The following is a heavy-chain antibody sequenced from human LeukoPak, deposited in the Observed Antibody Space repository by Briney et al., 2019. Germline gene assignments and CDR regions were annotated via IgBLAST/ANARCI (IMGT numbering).Heavy chain of an antibody. J-gene: IGHJ6*03. Sequence: GGSLRLSCAASGFTFSSYGMSWVRQAPGKGLEWVSAISGSGGSTYYADSVKGRFTISRDNSKNTLYLQMNSLRAGDTALYYCARDLLGYNKHYMDVWGKGTTVTVSS. CDR2: ISGSGGST. D-gene: IGHD3-9*01. V-gene: IGHV3-23*01. CDR1: GFTFSSYG. CDR3: ARDLLGYNKHYMDV.